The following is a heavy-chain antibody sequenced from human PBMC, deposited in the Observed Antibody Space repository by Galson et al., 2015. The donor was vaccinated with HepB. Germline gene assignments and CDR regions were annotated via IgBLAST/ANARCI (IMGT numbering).Heavy chain of an antibody. CDR3: ARDPGRYCTGNTCPWAFDI. CDR2: ISAYNGNT. D-gene: IGHD2-8*02. Sequence: SVKVSCKASGYTFTSYGISWVRQAPGQGLEWMGWISAYNGNTNYAQKLQGRVTMTTDTSTSTAYMELRSLSSDDTALYYCARDPGRYCTGNTCPWAFDIWGQGTMVTVSS. CDR1: GYTFTSYG. V-gene: IGHV1-18*04. J-gene: IGHJ3*02.